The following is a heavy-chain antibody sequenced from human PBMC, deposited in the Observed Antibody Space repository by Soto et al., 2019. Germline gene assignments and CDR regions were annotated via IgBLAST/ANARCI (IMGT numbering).Heavy chain of an antibody. D-gene: IGHD3-22*01. CDR3: AKSTYYYDVSGYYYFDYYGMDV. CDR1: GYTFTSYA. J-gene: IGHJ6*02. Sequence: ASVKVSCKASGYTFTSYAMHWVRQAPGQRLEWMGWIIAGNGNTNYSQKFQGRVTITRDTSASTAYMELSSLRSEDTAVYYCAKSTYYYDVSGYYYFDYYGMDVWGQGTTVTVSS. V-gene: IGHV1-3*01. CDR2: IIAGNGNT.